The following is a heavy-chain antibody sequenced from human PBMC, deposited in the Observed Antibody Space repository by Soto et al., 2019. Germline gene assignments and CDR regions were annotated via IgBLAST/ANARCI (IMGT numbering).Heavy chain of an antibody. CDR2: IYSDGRT. Sequence: VGSLRLSCAASGFSVSSNYMTWVRQAPGKGLEWVSIIYSDGRTNYADSVKGRFTISRDNSKNTVYLQMTSLSADDTAVYYCAREISAGFGEPWLDPWGQGTLVNVSS. D-gene: IGHD3-10*01. CDR1: GFSVSSNY. CDR3: AREISAGFGEPWLDP. J-gene: IGHJ5*02. V-gene: IGHV3-53*01.